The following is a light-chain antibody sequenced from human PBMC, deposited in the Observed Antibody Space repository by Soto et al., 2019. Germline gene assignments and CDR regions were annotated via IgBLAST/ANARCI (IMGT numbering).Light chain of an antibody. J-gene: IGKJ3*01. V-gene: IGKV1-39*01. CDR3: QQSFRTPQT. CDR2: AAS. CDR1: QSIRSY. Sequence: DIQMTQSPSPLSASVGDRVTITCRASQSIRSYLNWFQQKPGKAPRLLVYAASRLESGVPSRFSGRGSGTDFTLTISSLQPEDFATYYCQQSFRTPQTFGPGT.